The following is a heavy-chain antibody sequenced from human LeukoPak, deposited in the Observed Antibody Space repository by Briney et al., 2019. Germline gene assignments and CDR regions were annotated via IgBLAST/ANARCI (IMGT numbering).Heavy chain of an antibody. CDR1: GFTLSSYA. CDR3: ARDSYYGSGSYTIDY. J-gene: IGHJ4*02. D-gene: IGHD3-10*01. Sequence: GGSLRLSCAASGFTLSSYAMHWVRQAPGKGLEWVAVTSNDGSNQYYADSVKGRCTISRDNSKNSLYLQMNSLRAEDTAVYYCARDSYYGSGSYTIDYWGQGTLVTVSS. CDR2: TSNDGSNQ. V-gene: IGHV3-30*04.